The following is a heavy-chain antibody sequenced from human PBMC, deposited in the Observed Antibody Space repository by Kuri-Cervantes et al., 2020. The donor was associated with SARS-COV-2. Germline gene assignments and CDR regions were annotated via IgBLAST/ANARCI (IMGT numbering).Heavy chain of an antibody. CDR2: IYYSGST. CDR3: ARGSSSHRPFDY. J-gene: IGHJ4*02. CDR1: GFTFSSYSMN. V-gene: IGHV4-39*01. D-gene: IGHD6-6*01. Sequence: ESLKISCAASGFTFSSYSMNWVRQPPGKGLEWIGSIYYSGSTYYNPSLKSRVTISVDTSKNQFSLKLSSVTAADTAVYYCARGSSSHRPFDYWGQGTLVTVSS.